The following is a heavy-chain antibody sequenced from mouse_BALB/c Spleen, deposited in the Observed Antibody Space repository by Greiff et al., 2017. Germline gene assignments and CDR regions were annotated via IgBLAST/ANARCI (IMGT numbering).Heavy chain of an antibody. Sequence: VQRVESGPGLVAPSQSLSITCTVSGFSLTSYDISWIRQPPGKGLEWLGVIWTGGGTNYNSAFMSRLSISKDNSKSQVFLKMNSLQTDDTAIYYCVRDGYYSAWFAYWGQGTLVTVSA. V-gene: IGHV2-9-2*01. CDR1: GFSLTSYD. D-gene: IGHD2-3*01. J-gene: IGHJ3*01. CDR2: IWTGGGT. CDR3: VRDGYYSAWFAY.